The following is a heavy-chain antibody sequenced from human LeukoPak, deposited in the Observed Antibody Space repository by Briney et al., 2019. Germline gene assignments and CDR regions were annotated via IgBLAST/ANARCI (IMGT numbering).Heavy chain of an antibody. Sequence: PGGSLRLSCAASGFTFSSYWMSWVRQAPGKGLEWVANIKQDGSEKYYVDSVKGRFTISRDNAKNSLYLQMNSLRAEDTAVYYCARAHYDFWSGYYNYWGQGTLVTVSS. CDR1: GFTFSSYW. CDR2: IKQDGSEK. J-gene: IGHJ4*02. V-gene: IGHV3-7*01. D-gene: IGHD3-3*01. CDR3: ARAHYDFWSGYYNY.